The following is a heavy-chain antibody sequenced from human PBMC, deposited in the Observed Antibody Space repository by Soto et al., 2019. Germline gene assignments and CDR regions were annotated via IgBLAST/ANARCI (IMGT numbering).Heavy chain of an antibody. J-gene: IGHJ4*02. CDR1: GFIFSSYA. V-gene: IGHV3-23*01. CDR3: AKDLEGTTFGGVIVGFDY. D-gene: IGHD3-16*02. CDR2: ISGSGGST. Sequence: EVQLLDSGGRLVQPGGSLRLSCAASGFIFSSYAMSWVRQAPGKGLEWVSAISGSGGSTFYADSVKGRFTISRDNTKNTLYLQMNSLRAEDTVVYYCAKDLEGTTFGGVIVGFDYWGQGVLVTVSS.